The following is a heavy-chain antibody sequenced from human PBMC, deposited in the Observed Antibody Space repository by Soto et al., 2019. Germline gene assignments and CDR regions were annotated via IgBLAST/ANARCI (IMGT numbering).Heavy chain of an antibody. CDR2: IYYDGSP. J-gene: IGHJ5*02. V-gene: IGHV4-31*03. CDR1: GGSISSGGYY. CDR3: ARSVFP. Sequence: QVQLQESGPGLVKPSQTLSLTCTVSGGSISSGGYYWNWIRQRPGKGLEWIGYIYYDGSPYYNPSLKSRVTRSGDTSKTQFSLKLSSVTAADTAVYYCARSVFPWGQGTLVTVSS.